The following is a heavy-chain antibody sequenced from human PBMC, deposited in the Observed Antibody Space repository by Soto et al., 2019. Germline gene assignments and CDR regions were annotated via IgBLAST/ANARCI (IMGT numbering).Heavy chain of an antibody. Sequence: GGSLRLSCAASGFTFSSYDMHWVRQPTGKGLEWVSLIDTAGDTYYPGSVKGRFTISRENATNSLYLQMNSLRVEDTAVYYCARDRLGTVDAFDVWGQGTMVTVSS. CDR2: IDTAGDT. D-gene: IGHD1-1*01. CDR1: GFTFSSYD. CDR3: ARDRLGTVDAFDV. V-gene: IGHV3-13*01. J-gene: IGHJ3*01.